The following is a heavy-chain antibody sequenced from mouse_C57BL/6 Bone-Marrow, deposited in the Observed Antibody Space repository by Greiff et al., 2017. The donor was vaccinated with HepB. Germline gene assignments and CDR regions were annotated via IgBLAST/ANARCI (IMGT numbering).Heavy chain of an antibody. V-gene: IGHV14-4*01. CDR3: TTEGDWFAY. Sequence: VQLKQSGAELVRPGASVKLSCTASGFNIKDDYMHWVKQRPEQGLEWIGWIDPENGDTEYASKFQGKATITADTSSNTAYLQLSSLTSEDTAVYYCTTEGDWFAYWGQGTLVTVSA. J-gene: IGHJ3*01. CDR1: GFNIKDDY. CDR2: IDPENGDT.